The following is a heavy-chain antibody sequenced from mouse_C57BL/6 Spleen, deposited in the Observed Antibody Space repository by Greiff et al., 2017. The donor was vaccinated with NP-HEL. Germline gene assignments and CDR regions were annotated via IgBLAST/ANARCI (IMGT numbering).Heavy chain of an antibody. Sequence: EVKLMESGGGLVQPGGSLKLSCAASGFTFSDYYMYWVRQTPEKRLEWVAYISNGGGSTYYPDTVKGRFTISRDNAKNTLYLQMSRLKSEDTAMYYCARQGSNWYFDVWGTGTTVTVSS. CDR1: GFTFSDYY. CDR3: ARQGSNWYFDV. D-gene: IGHD1-1*01. J-gene: IGHJ1*03. V-gene: IGHV5-12*01. CDR2: ISNGGGST.